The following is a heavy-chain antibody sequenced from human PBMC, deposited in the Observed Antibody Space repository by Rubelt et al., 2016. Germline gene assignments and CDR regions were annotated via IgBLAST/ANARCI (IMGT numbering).Heavy chain of an antibody. J-gene: IGHJ4*02. V-gene: IGHV3-7*01. Sequence: SYWMTWVRQAPGKGLEWVANIKQDGSEEYYVDSAKGRFTISRDNAKNSLYLEMNSLRAEDTAVYYCASQPIEDGGSYWSDCWGQGTLVTVSS. CDR2: IKQDGSEE. CDR1: SYW. D-gene: IGHD1-26*01. CDR3: ASQPIEDGGSYWSDC.